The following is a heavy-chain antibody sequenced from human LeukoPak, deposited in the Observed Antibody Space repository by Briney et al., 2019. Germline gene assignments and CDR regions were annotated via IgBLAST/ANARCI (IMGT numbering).Heavy chain of an antibody. J-gene: IGHJ4*02. Sequence: GGSLRLSCAASGFTFSSYAMHWVRQAPGKGLEWVAVISYDGSNKYYADFVKGRFTISRDKSKNTLYLQMNSLRAEDTAVYYCARDGGLDYWGQGTLVTVSS. D-gene: IGHD2-15*01. CDR3: ARDGGLDY. CDR1: GFTFSSYA. CDR2: ISYDGSNK. V-gene: IGHV3-30-3*01.